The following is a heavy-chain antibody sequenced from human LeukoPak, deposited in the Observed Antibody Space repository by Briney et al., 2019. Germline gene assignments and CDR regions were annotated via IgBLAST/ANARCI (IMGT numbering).Heavy chain of an antibody. V-gene: IGHV1-3*01. J-gene: IGHJ4*02. Sequence: GASVKVSCKASGYTFTSYAMHWVRQAPGQRLEWMGWINAGNGNTKYSQKFQGRVTITRDTSASTAYMELSSLRSEDTAVYYCATPLGYCSSTSCPYQIWGQGTLVTVSS. CDR1: GYTFTSYA. D-gene: IGHD2-2*01. CDR3: ATPLGYCSSTSCPYQI. CDR2: INAGNGNT.